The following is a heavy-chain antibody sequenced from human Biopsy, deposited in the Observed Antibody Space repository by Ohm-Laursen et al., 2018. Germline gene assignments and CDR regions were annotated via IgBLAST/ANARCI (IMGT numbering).Heavy chain of an antibody. CDR1: GDSISSYY. Sequence: TLSLTCTVSGDSISSYYWSWIWQPPGKGLEWIGYVYYTGSTDYNPSLQSRVTISVDTSKNHFSLRLRSVTPADTAIYYCARDRGYYSDRTVPGYFDLWGRGTLVTVSS. V-gene: IGHV4-59*01. CDR3: ARDRGYYSDRTVPGYFDL. D-gene: IGHD3-22*01. CDR2: VYYTGST. J-gene: IGHJ2*01.